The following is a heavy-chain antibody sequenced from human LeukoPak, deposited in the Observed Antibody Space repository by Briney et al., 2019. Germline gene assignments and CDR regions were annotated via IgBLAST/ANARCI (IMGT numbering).Heavy chain of an antibody. J-gene: IGHJ4*02. CDR2: ITDDGTNK. D-gene: IGHD1-26*01. V-gene: IGHV3-48*03. CDR1: GFTFSRYE. CDR3: AREVEWELPDY. Sequence: GGSLRLSCAASGFTFSRYEMNWVRQAPGKGLEWVSYITDDGTNKYDADSVMGRFTISRDNAKNSLYLQMNNLRVDDTAIYYCAREVEWELPDYWGQGTLVTVSS.